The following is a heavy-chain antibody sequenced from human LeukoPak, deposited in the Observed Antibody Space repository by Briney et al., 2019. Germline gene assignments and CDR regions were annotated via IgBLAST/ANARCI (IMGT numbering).Heavy chain of an antibody. CDR2: IKQDGSEK. J-gene: IGHJ4*02. CDR3: ARVRPTVREGYYFDY. CDR1: GFTFSRYW. D-gene: IGHD4-11*01. Sequence: GGSLRLSWAASGFTFSRYWMTWVRQAPGKGLELVATIKQDGSEKYYVDSVKGRFTISRDNAKNSLYLQMNNLRAEDTAVYYCARVRPTVREGYYFDYWGQGTLVTVSS. V-gene: IGHV3-7*05.